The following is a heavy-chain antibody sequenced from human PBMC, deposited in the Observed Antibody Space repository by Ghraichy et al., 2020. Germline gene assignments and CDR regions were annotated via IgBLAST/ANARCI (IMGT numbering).Heavy chain of an antibody. CDR2: ISYDGSNK. CDR3: ARDPTTDYYYYMDV. V-gene: IGHV3-30*04. D-gene: IGHD4-17*01. CDR1: GFTFSSYA. Sequence: GSLRLSCAASGFTFSSYAMHWVRQAPGKGLEWVAVISYDGSNKYYADSVKGRFTISRDNSKNTLYLQMNSLRAEDTAVYYCARDPTTDYYYYMDVWGKGTTVTVS. J-gene: IGHJ6*03.